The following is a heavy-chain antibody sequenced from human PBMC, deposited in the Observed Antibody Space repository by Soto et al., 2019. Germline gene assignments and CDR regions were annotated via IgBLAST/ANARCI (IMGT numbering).Heavy chain of an antibody. CDR2: ISAYNGNT. CDR3: ARTLYDYVWGSYRPTTNWFDT. D-gene: IGHD3-16*02. J-gene: IGHJ5*02. Sequence: ASVKVACKASGYTFTSYGISWVLQAPGQGLEWMGWISAYNGNTNYAQKLQGRVTMTTDTSTSTAYMELRSLRSDDTAVYYCARTLYDYVWGSYRPTTNWFDTWGQGTLVTVSS. CDR1: GYTFTSYG. V-gene: IGHV1-18*01.